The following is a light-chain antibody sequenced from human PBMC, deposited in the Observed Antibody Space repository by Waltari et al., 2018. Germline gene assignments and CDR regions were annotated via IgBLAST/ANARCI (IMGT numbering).Light chain of an antibody. CDR1: QGIRNE. J-gene: IGKJ1*01. CDR2: AAS. Sequence: AIQMTQSPSSLSASVGDRVTITCRASQGIRNELGWDHKKPGKAPKLLIYAASSLQSGVPSRFSGSGSGTDFTLTISSLQPDDFATYYCLQDYIYPWTFGQGTKVEV. V-gene: IGKV1-6*01. CDR3: LQDYIYPWT.